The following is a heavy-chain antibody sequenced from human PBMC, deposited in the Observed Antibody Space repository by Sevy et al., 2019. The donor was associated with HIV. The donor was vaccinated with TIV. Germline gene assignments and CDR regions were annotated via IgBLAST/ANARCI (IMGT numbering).Heavy chain of an antibody. D-gene: IGHD3-3*02. CDR2: IYPSDSDT. Sequence: GESLKISCKGSGYSFSNYWIGWVRQMPGKGLEWMGIIYPSDSDTRYSPPFQGQVTISADKSIYTAYLQWSSLKASDTAMYYCASACISSWHYAFDIWGQGTMVTVSS. V-gene: IGHV5-51*01. CDR1: GYSFSNYW. J-gene: IGHJ3*02. CDR3: ASACISSWHYAFDI.